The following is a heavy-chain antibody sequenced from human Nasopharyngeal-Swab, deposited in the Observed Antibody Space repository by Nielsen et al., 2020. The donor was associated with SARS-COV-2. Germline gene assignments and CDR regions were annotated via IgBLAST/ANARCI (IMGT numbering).Heavy chain of an antibody. CDR2: IKQDGSEK. D-gene: IGHD5-18*01. CDR1: GFTFSSYW. J-gene: IGHJ6*02. CDR3: ARPKVGYSYGLGDYYYYGMDV. V-gene: IGHV3-7*01. Sequence: GGSLRLSCAASGFTFSSYWLSWVRQAPGKGLEWVANIKQDGSEKYYVDSVKGRFTISRDNAKNSLYLQMNSLRADDTAVYYCARPKVGYSYGLGDYYYYGMDVWGQGTTVTVSS.